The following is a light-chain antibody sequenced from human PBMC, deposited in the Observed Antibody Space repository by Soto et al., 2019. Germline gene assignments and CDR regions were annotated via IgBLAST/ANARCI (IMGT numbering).Light chain of an antibody. Sequence: QMTQSPASVSAYIGDRVTIPCRASQSISRSLAWYQQKPGQAPKLLIYKASAINSGVPSRFSGSGSGTEFTLTISSLQSDDFAAYYCQQYNDYPCTFGQRTKVAIK. V-gene: IGKV1-5*03. CDR2: KAS. J-gene: IGKJ1*01. CDR3: QQYNDYPCT. CDR1: QSISRS.